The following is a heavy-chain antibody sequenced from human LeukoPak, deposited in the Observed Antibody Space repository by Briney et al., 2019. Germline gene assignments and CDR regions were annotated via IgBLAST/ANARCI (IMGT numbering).Heavy chain of an antibody. D-gene: IGHD5-18*01. CDR3: ARAPTTRGYSYGQFDY. CDR1: GFTFSSYS. V-gene: IGHV3-21*04. Sequence: GGSLRLSCAASGFTFSSYSMNWVRQAPGKGLEWVSSISSSSSYIYYADSVKGRFTISRDNAKNSLYLQMNSLRAEDTAVYYCARAPTTRGYSYGQFDYWGQGTLVTVSS. CDR2: ISSSSSYI. J-gene: IGHJ4*02.